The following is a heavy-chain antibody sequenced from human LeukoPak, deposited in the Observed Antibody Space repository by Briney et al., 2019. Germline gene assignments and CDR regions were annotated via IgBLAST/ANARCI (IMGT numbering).Heavy chain of an antibody. V-gene: IGHV3-30*02. CDR1: GFTFSGSG. Sequence: GGFLRLSCAASGFTFSGSGMHWVRQAPGKGLEWVAFIRYHGSDKYYADSVKGRFTISRDNSKNTLYLQMNGLRPEDTSVYFCARSPTSWYFDYWGQGTLVTVSS. J-gene: IGHJ4*02. D-gene: IGHD2-2*01. CDR2: IRYHGSDK. CDR3: ARSPTSWYFDY.